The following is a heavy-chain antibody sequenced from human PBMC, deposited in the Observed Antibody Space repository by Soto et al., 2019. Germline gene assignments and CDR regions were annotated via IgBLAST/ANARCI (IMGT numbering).Heavy chain of an antibody. J-gene: IGHJ4*02. CDR3: ARGYYYDSSGVFDC. V-gene: IGHV4-30-2*01. D-gene: IGHD3-22*01. CDR2: IYDSGST. Sequence: QLQLQESGSGLLKPSQTLSLTCDVSGGSISSGGYSWSWIRQPPGKGLECIGYIYDSGSTYYNPSFKRRVTRSVDMSKNQFSLKLSSVTAADTAVYYCARGYYYDSSGVFDCWGQGTLVTVSS. CDR1: GGSISSGGYS.